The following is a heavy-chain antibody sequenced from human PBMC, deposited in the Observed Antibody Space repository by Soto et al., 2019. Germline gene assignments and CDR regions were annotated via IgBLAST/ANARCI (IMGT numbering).Heavy chain of an antibody. J-gene: IGHJ4*02. V-gene: IGHV3-23*01. CDR3: ARGYSSGWYVLFDY. CDR2: ISGSGTTR. Sequence: GGSLRLSCAASGFTFITYGMSWVRQAPGKGLEWVSTISGSGTTRYFADSVKGRFTISRDNSKNTLFLQMNSLRVEDTAVYYCARGYSSGWYVLFDYWGQGTLVTVSS. CDR1: GFTFITYG. D-gene: IGHD6-19*01.